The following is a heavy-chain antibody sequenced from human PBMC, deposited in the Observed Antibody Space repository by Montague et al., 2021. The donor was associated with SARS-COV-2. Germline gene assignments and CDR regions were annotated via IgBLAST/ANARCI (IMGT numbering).Heavy chain of an antibody. CDR3: AHRFAGFFDY. CDR1: GFPLNTPEVA. V-gene: IGHV2-5*05. J-gene: IGHJ4*02. Sequence: PALVTPTQTLTLTCTFSGFPLNTPEVAVGWIRQPPGKALEWLALIYGXDEKRYGPSLQSRLTITRDTSKSQVVLTMTNMDPVDTATYFCAHRFAGFFDYWGQGILVTVSS. CDR2: IYGXDEK.